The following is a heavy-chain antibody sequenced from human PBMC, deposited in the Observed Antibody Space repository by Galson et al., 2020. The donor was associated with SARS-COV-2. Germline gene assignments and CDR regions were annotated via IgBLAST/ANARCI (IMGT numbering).Heavy chain of an antibody. D-gene: IGHD3-16*01. V-gene: IGHV3-23*01. CDR1: GFIFNKYG. J-gene: IGHJ6*02. Sequence: GESLKISCVASGFIFNKYGVNWVRQAPGKGLEWVAGVSGSGGTTYYADSLKGRFTISRDNSKNTLYLQMNSLRAEDTAVYYCARSSPRGNYDYSSGEYNAMDVWGQGTTVTVSS. CDR2: VSGSGGTT. CDR3: ARSSPRGNYDYSSGEYNAMDV.